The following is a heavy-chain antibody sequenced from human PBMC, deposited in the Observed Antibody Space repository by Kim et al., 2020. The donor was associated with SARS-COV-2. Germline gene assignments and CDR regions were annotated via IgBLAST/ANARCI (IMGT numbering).Heavy chain of an antibody. D-gene: IGHD3-10*01. Sequence: DSLKGRVTISRDNSKTTRYLQMNSLRAEDTAVYYCAKDRDSGSYTTGLDYWGQGILVTVSS. CDR3: AKDRDSGSYTTGLDY. J-gene: IGHJ4*02. V-gene: IGHV3-33*06.